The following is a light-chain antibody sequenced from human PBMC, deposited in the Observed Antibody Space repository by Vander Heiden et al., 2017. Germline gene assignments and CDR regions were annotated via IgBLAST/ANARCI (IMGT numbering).Light chain of an antibody. Sequence: SSELTHDSAVSVALGQTARITCQGDSLRSYYASWYQQKPGQAPVLVIYGKNNRPSGIPDRFSGSTSGNTASLTITGAQAEDEADYYCNSRDSSGNHYVFGTGTKVTV. V-gene: IGLV3-19*01. CDR2: GKN. J-gene: IGLJ1*01. CDR1: SLRSYY. CDR3: NSRDSSGNHYV.